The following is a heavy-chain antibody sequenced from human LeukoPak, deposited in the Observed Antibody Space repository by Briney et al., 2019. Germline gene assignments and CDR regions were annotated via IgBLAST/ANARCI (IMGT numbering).Heavy chain of an antibody. CDR2: IYSSGST. Sequence: PSETLSLTCTGSGVSISSYYWTWIRQPAGKGLEWIGRIYSSGSTNYNPSLKSRVTMSVDTSKNQFSLRLSSVTAADAAVYSCARGPQSSGSYSVDYWGQGTLVTVSS. J-gene: IGHJ4*02. CDR1: GVSISSYY. D-gene: IGHD1-26*01. CDR3: ARGPQSSGSYSVDY. V-gene: IGHV4-4*07.